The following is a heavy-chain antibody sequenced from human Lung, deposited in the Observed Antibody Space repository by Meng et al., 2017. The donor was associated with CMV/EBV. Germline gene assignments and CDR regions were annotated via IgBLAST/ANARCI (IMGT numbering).Heavy chain of an antibody. V-gene: IGHV1-18*01. Sequence: KVSCKAASYTFTSYGISGVRQAPGKGLEWMGWISAFNGGTSYAEKVQSRVTMTTDTSTTTAYMELRSLRSDDTAMYYCVRDRYSNIDYWGQGTLVTVSS. CDR1: SYTFTSYG. CDR3: VRDRYSNIDY. J-gene: IGHJ4*02. CDR2: ISAFNGGT. D-gene: IGHD4-11*01.